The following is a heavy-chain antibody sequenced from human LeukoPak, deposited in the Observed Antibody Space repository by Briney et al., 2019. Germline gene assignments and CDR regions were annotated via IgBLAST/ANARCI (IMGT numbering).Heavy chain of an antibody. CDR3: AKASERGPFDY. CDR1: GFTFSSYE. D-gene: IGHD3-16*01. Sequence: PGGSLRLSCAASGFTFSSYEMNWVRQAPGKGLEWVSYISSSGSTIYYADSVKGRFTISRDNAKNSLYLQMNSLRAEDTAVYYCAKASERGPFDYWGQGTLVTVSS. J-gene: IGHJ4*02. CDR2: ISSSGSTI. V-gene: IGHV3-48*03.